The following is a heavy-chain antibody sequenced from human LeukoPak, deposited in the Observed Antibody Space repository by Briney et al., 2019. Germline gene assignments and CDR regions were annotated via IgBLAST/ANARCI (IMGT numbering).Heavy chain of an antibody. J-gene: IGHJ4*02. V-gene: IGHV3-74*01. CDR3: ARRIPPSDYESSGRDY. CDR1: GFTFSSYW. CDR2: INSDGSST. Sequence: PGGSLRLSCPASGFTFSSYWMHWVRQAPGKGLVWVSRINSDGSSTSYADSVKGRFTISRDNAKNTLYLQMNSLRAEDTAVYYCARRIPPSDYESSGRDYWGQGTLVTVSS. D-gene: IGHD3-22*01.